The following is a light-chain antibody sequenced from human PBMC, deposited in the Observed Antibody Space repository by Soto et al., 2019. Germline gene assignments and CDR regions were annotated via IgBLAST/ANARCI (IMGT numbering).Light chain of an antibody. CDR3: ATWNDSLNGAV. V-gene: IGLV1-44*01. CDR1: RSNVGSNN. J-gene: IGLJ7*01. CDR2: SNN. Sequence: QSALTQPPSASGTPGQRVTISCSGTRSNVGSNNVNSYQQLPGTAPKLLIYSNNRHPSGGPDRFSGSKSGTYASLAISGLEYEDEDDYCSATWNDSLNGAVFGGGTQLTVL.